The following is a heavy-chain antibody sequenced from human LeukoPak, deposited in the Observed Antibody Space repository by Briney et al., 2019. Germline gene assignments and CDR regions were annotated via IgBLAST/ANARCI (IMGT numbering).Heavy chain of an antibody. CDR1: GYIFTLYA. D-gene: IGHD3-9*01. CDR3: ARDPPSSYDILTGYYNRRGY. V-gene: IGHV7-4-1*02. Sequence: GASVNVSCKASGYIFTLYAMNWVRQAPGQGLEWMGWINTNTGNPTYAQGFTGRFVFSLDTSVSTAYLQISSLKADDTAVYYCARDPPSSYDILTGYYNRRGYWGQGTLVTVSS. CDR2: INTNTGNP. J-gene: IGHJ4*02.